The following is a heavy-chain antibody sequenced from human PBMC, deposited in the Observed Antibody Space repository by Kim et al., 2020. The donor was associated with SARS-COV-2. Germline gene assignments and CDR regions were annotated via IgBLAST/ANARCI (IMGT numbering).Heavy chain of an antibody. D-gene: IGHD2-8*01. Sequence: RVTISVDTSKNQFSLKLSSVTAADTAVYYCARGSSVYPTIQEYYYYGMDVWGQGTTVTVSS. V-gene: IGHV4-31*02. J-gene: IGHJ6*02. CDR3: ARGSSVYPTIQEYYYYGMDV.